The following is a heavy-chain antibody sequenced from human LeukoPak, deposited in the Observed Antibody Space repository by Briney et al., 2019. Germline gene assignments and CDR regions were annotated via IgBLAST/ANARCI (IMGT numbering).Heavy chain of an antibody. J-gene: IGHJ4*02. CDR1: GFTFSNYS. D-gene: IGHD3-16*01. V-gene: IGHV3-48*01. CDR3: AKDTPLCYFDY. Sequence: PGGSLRLSCAASGFTFSNYSMNWVRQAPGKGLEWVSYISSRGSTIYYVDSVKGRFTISRDNSKNTLYLQMNSLRADDTAVYYCAKDTPLCYFDYWGQGTLVTVSS. CDR2: ISSRGSTI.